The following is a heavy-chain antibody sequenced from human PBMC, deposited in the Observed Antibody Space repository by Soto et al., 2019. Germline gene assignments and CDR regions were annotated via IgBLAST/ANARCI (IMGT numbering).Heavy chain of an antibody. CDR2: IYYSGST. CDR3: ARQGDYYDSSGYRHPSFDY. J-gene: IGHJ4*02. Sequence: QLQLQESGPGLVKPSETLSLTCTVSGGSISSSSYYWGWIRQPPGKGLEWIGSIYYSGSTYYNPSLKSRVTISVDTSKNQFSLKLSSVTAADTAVYYCARQGDYYDSSGYRHPSFDYWGQGTLVTVSS. V-gene: IGHV4-39*01. CDR1: GGSISSSSYY. D-gene: IGHD3-22*01.